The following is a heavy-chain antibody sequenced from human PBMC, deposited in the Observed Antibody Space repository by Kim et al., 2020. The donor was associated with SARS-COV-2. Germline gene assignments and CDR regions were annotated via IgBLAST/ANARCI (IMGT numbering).Heavy chain of an antibody. CDR1: GFTFSSHF. CDR3: ARNLVGDTDLGP. J-gene: IGHJ5*02. V-gene: IGHV3-30*03. CDR2: ISYEGSTQ. D-gene: IGHD1-26*01. Sequence: GGSLRLSCAAYGFTFSSHFMHWVRQAPGKGLEWVALISYEGSTQKYSDSVKGRFTVSRDNSKNTLFLQMISLRPEDTAVYYCARNLVGDTDLGPWGQGTLVTVSS.